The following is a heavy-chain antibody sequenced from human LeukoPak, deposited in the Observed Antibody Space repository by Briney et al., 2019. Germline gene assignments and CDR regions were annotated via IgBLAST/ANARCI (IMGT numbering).Heavy chain of an antibody. CDR1: GFTFSSYW. Sequence: GGSLRLSCAASGFTFSSYWMSWVRQAPGKGLEWVANIKQDGSEKYYVDSVKGRFTISRDNAKNSLYLQMNSLRAEDTAVYYCARAGYCSGGSCYSRDYYYGMDVWGQGTTVTVSS. V-gene: IGHV3-7*01. CDR3: ARAGYCSGGSCYSRDYYYGMDV. J-gene: IGHJ6*02. D-gene: IGHD2-15*01. CDR2: IKQDGSEK.